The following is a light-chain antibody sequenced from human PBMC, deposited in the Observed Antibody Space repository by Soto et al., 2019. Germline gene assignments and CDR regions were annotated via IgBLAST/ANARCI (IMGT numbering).Light chain of an antibody. V-gene: IGKV3-20*01. Sequence: EIVLTQSPGTLSVSPGERATLSCRASQSVSSSYLAWYQQKPGQAPRLLIYGASSRATGIPDRFSGSGSGTDFTLTISRLEPEDFAVYYCQQYGSSPLTFGRGTKVEIK. CDR3: QQYGSSPLT. J-gene: IGKJ4*01. CDR2: GAS. CDR1: QSVSSSY.